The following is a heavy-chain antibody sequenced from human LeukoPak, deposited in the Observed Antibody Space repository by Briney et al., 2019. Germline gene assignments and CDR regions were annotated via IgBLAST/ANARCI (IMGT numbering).Heavy chain of an antibody. J-gene: IGHJ4*02. V-gene: IGHV3-21*01. Sequence: GGSLRLSCAASGFTFSSYSMNWVRQAPGKGLEWVSSISSSSSYIYYADSVKGRFTISRDNAKNSLYLQMNSLRAEDTAVYYCARDPTVSVPDYFDYRGQGILVTVSS. CDR2: ISSSSSYI. CDR1: GFTFSSYS. CDR3: ARDPTVSVPDYFDY. D-gene: IGHD4-11*01.